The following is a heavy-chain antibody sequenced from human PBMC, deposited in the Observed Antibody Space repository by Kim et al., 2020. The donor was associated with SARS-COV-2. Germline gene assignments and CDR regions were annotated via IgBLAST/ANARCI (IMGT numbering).Heavy chain of an antibody. J-gene: IGHJ4*02. CDR3: ARGDGDSIPFDY. D-gene: IGHD4-17*01. Sequence: NSNPSLKSRVTISVDTSKNQFSLKLSSVTAADTAVYYCARGDGDSIPFDYWGQGTLVTVSS. V-gene: IGHV4-34*01.